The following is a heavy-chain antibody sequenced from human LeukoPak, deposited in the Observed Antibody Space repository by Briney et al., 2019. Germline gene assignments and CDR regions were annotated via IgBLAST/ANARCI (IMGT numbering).Heavy chain of an antibody. J-gene: IGHJ2*01. Sequence: SETLSLTCTVSGASISSSIDYWGWIRQPPGKGLEWIANIYYSGSTNYNPSLKSRVTISVDTSKNQFSLKLSSVTAADTAVYYCARSWGSVAPLWYFDLWGRGTLVTVSS. D-gene: IGHD3-16*01. V-gene: IGHV4-39*07. CDR3: ARSWGSVAPLWYFDL. CDR2: IYYSGST. CDR1: GASISSSIDY.